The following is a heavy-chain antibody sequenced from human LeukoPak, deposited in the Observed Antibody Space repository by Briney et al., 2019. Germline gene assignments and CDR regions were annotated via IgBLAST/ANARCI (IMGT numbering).Heavy chain of an antibody. V-gene: IGHV3-33*01. J-gene: IGHJ5*02. CDR1: GFSFSNHG. CDR2: IWDDGNNK. Sequence: NPGGSLRLSCAASGFSFSNHGMHWVRQAPGKRLEWVAVIWDDGNNKRYANSVNGRFTISRDNSKNTLYLQMNGLTAEDTAMYYCARDSHQDYYGRFDPWGQGTLVIVSS. D-gene: IGHD3-10*01. CDR3: ARDSHQDYYGRFDP.